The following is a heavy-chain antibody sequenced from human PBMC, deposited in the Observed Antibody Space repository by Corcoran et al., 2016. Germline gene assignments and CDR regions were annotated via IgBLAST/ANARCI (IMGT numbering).Heavy chain of an antibody. Sequence: EVQLVGSGGGLVQRVRSLRRSCAASGFNFDDYAMHWVRQAPGKGLEWVSGIGWNSGSIGYADSVKGRVTISRDNAKNSLYLQMNSLRAEDTALYYCAKGVYNSGFDYWGQGFLFTVSS. CDR1: GFNFDDYA. J-gene: IGHJ4*02. CDR2: IGWNSGSI. V-gene: IGHV3-9*01. D-gene: IGHD1-1*01. CDR3: AKGVYNSGFDY.